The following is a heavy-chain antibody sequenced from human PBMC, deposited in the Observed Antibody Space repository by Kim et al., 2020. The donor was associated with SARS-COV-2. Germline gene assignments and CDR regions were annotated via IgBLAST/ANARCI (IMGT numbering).Heavy chain of an antibody. V-gene: IGHV4-4*02. Sequence: SETLSLTCAVSGGSISSSNWWSWVRQPPGKGLEWIGEIYHSGSTNYNPSLKSRVTISVDKSKNQFSLKLSSVTAADTAVYYCARVIHLGSGSYYNWIPGGLYCYGIDVWGQGTTVTVSS. J-gene: IGHJ6*02. D-gene: IGHD3-10*01. CDR2: IYHSGST. CDR3: ARVIHLGSGSYYNWIPGGLYCYGIDV. CDR1: GGSISSSNW.